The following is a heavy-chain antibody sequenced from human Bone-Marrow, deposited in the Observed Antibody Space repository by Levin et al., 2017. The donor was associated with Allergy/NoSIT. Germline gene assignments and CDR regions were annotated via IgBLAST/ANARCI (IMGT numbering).Heavy chain of an antibody. J-gene: IGHJ4*02. D-gene: IGHD6-13*01. Sequence: PGGSLRLSCAASGFTFDDYAMHWVRQAPGKGLEWVSGISWNSGSIGYADSVKGRFTISRDNAKNSLYLQMNSLRAEDTALYYCAKDMDGSIAAAGGGCDYWGQGTLVTVSS. CDR1: GFTFDDYA. CDR2: ISWNSGSI. V-gene: IGHV3-9*01. CDR3: AKDMDGSIAAAGGGCDY.